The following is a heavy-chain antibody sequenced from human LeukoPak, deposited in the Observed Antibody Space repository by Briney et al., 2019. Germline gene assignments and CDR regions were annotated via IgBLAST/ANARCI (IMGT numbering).Heavy chain of an antibody. CDR2: MNPNSGNT. D-gene: IGHD2-2*01. V-gene: IGHV1-8*01. CDR1: GYTFTSYD. CDR3: ARGLHCSCTSCFYYMDV. J-gene: IGHJ6*03. Sequence: ASVKVSCKASGYTFTSYDINWVRQATGQGLEWMGWMNPNSGNTGYAQKFQGRVTMTRNTSVSTAYMELSSLRSEDTAVYYCARGLHCSCTSCFYYMDVWGKGTTVTVAS.